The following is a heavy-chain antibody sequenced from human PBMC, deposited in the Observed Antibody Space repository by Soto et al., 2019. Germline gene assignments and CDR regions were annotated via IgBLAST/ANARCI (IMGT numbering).Heavy chain of an antibody. J-gene: IGHJ4*02. V-gene: IGHV3-30-3*01. Sequence: QVQLVESGGGVVQPGRSLRLSCAASGFTFSSYAIHWVRQAPGKGLEWVAVISYDGSNKYYADSVKGRFTISRDNSKNTLYLQMNSLRAEDTAVYYCAISSPIVGAIYWGQGTLVTVSS. D-gene: IGHD1-26*01. CDR3: AISSPIVGAIY. CDR2: ISYDGSNK. CDR1: GFTFSSYA.